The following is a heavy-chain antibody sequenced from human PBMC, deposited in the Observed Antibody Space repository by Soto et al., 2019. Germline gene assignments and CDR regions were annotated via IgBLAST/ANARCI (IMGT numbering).Heavy chain of an antibody. CDR1: GWSFRGYY. V-gene: IGHV4-34*01. CDR2: INHSGST. D-gene: IGHD3-22*01. J-gene: IGHJ4*02. Sequence: PSETLSLPCAVYGWSFRGYYWSWIRQPPGKGLEWIGEINHSGSTNYNPSLKSRVTISVDTSKDQFSLKLSSVTAADTAVYYCARGHYYYDSSGYYHPPDYWGQGTLVTVSS. CDR3: ARGHYYYDSSGYYHPPDY.